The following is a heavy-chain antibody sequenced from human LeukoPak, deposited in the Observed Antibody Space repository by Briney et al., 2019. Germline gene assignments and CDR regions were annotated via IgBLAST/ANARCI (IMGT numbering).Heavy chain of an antibody. CDR2: ISYDGSNK. J-gene: IGHJ4*02. CDR3: ARDAYVWGSYRPSQFDY. D-gene: IGHD3-16*02. V-gene: IGHV3-30-3*01. Sequence: PGRSLRLSCAASGFTFSSYAMHWVRQAPGKGLEWVAVISYDGSNKYYADSVKGRFTISRDNSKNTLYLQMNSLRAEDTAVYYCARDAYVWGSYRPSQFDYWGQGTPVTVSS. CDR1: GFTFSSYA.